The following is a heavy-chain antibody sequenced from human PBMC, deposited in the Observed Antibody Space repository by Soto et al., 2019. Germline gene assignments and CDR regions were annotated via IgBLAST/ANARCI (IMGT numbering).Heavy chain of an antibody. V-gene: IGHV4-34*01. Sequence: SETLSLTCAVDGGSCSGYYCSWIRQPPGKGLEWIGEINHSGSTNYNPSLKSRVTISVDTSKNQFSLKLSSVTAADTAVYYCARCYYDILTGYITGWFDPWGQGTLVTVSS. CDR3: ARCYYDILTGYITGWFDP. D-gene: IGHD3-9*01. CDR2: INHSGST. CDR1: GGSCSGYY. J-gene: IGHJ5*02.